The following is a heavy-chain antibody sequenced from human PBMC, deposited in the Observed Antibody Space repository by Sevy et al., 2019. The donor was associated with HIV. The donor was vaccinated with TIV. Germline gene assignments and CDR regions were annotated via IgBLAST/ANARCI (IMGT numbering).Heavy chain of an antibody. CDR1: GYNFY. J-gene: IGHJ5*02. D-gene: IGHD6-19*01. Sequence: ASVKVSCKASGYNFYIHWVRQAPGQGLEWMGRVTPNSGATSYAQKFQDRVAMTMDTSIITAYMELSGLKSDDTAIYYCAGQSLGWYNWFDPWGQGTLVTVSS. V-gene: IGHV1-2*06. CDR3: AGQSLGWYNWFDP. CDR2: VTPNSGAT.